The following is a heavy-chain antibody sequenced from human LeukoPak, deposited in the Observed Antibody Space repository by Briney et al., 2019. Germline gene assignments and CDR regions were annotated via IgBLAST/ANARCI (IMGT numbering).Heavy chain of an antibody. Sequence: ASVKVSCKASGGTFSSYAISWVRQAPGQGLEWMGGIIPIFCTANYAQKFQGRVTITADESTSTAYMELSSLRSEDTAVYYCARDNEDCSSTSCYAGPVLDYWGQGTLVTVSS. D-gene: IGHD2-2*01. CDR3: ARDNEDCSSTSCYAGPVLDY. V-gene: IGHV1-69*13. CDR1: GGTFSSYA. J-gene: IGHJ4*02. CDR2: IIPIFCTA.